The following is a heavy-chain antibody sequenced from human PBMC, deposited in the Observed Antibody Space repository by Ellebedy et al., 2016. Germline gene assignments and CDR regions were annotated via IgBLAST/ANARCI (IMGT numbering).Heavy chain of an antibody. D-gene: IGHD6-19*01. Sequence: SETLSLTCNVFGGAVTSDHWNWIRRPPGKGLEWIGYVFHTGTTNYNPSLKSRVTMSVDTSKSQFSLRLTSVTAADTAVYYCAKWNGGWYAFEVWGQGTMVTVSS. J-gene: IGHJ3*01. CDR3: AKWNGGWYAFEV. V-gene: IGHV4-59*02. CDR1: GGAVTSDH. CDR2: VFHTGTT.